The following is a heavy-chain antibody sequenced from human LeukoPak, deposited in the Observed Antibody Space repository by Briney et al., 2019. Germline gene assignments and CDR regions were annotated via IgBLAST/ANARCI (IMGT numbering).Heavy chain of an antibody. V-gene: IGHV3-33*01. D-gene: IGHD3-16*02. CDR2: IWYDGSNK. CDR3: ARWGFGGVIVPFSMDV. J-gene: IGHJ6*04. CDR1: GFTFSSYG. Sequence: GGSLRLSCAASGFTFSSYGMHWVRQAPGKGLEWGAVIWYDGSNKYYADSVKGRFTISRDNSKNTLYLQMNSLRAEDTAVYYCARWGFGGVIVPFSMDVWGKGTTVTVSS.